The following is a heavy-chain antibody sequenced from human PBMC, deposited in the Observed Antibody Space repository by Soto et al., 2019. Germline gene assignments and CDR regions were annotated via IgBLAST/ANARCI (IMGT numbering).Heavy chain of an antibody. V-gene: IGHV4-4*02. Sequence: QVQLQESGPGLMKPSGTLSLTCAVSGGSITSNWWRWVRQPPGKGLEGIAEIFHTGSANYNPSLIGRSTIPMDKSRNHLSLNLTAVAAAGTAVYYCARHIAGSGTRSFEHWGQGTLVTVSS. CDR1: GGSITSNW. CDR3: ARHIAGSGTRSFEH. J-gene: IGHJ4*02. D-gene: IGHD2-21*01. CDR2: IFHTGSA.